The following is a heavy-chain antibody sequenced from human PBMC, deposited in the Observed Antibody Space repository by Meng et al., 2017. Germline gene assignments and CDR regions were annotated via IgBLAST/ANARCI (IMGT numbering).Heavy chain of an antibody. CDR3: ARVPDAEWIQLWFAGADY. CDR2: IYHSGST. CDR1: GGPISSRNW. Sequence: QLPRPGPGLVKPSGTLPLTAVASGGPISSRNWGSWVRQPPGKGLEWIGEIYHSGSTNYNPSLKSRVTISVDKSKNQFSLKLSSVTAADTAVYYCARVPDAEWIQLWFAGADYWGQGTLVTVSS. J-gene: IGHJ4*02. V-gene: IGHV4-4*02. D-gene: IGHD5-18*01.